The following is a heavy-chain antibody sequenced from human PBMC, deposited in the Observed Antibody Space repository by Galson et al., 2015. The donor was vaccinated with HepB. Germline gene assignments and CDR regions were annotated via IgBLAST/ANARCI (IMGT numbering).Heavy chain of an antibody. CDR2: VSYDGNKK. CDR1: GFIFITFD. V-gene: IGHV3-30*03. D-gene: IGHD3-10*01. CDR3: ATGAQGISSGSGFHY. J-gene: IGHJ4*02. Sequence: SLRLSCAASGFIFITFDMHWVRQAPGKGLEWVAVVSYDGNKKSYADSVKGRFSISRDNSNNTLHLQMNSLRTEDTAEYNCATGAQGISSGSGFHYWGQGTLVTVSA.